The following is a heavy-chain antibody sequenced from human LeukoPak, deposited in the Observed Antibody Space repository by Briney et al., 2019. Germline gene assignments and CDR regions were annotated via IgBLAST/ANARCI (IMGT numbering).Heavy chain of an antibody. J-gene: IGHJ6*03. Sequence: PSETLSLTCTVSGGSISSSSYYWGWIRQPPGKGLEWIGSIYYSGSTYYNPSLKSRVTISVDTSKNQFSLKLSSVTAADTAVYYCSLSGYEYYYYYMDVWGKGTTVTISS. CDR1: GGSISSSSYY. V-gene: IGHV4-39*01. CDR2: IYYSGST. D-gene: IGHD5-12*01. CDR3: SLSGYEYYYYYMDV.